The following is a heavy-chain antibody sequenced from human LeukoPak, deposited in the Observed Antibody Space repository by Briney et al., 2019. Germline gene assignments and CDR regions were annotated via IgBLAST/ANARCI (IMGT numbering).Heavy chain of an antibody. V-gene: IGHV3-11*05. CDR2: ISSSSSYT. Sequence: KPGGSLRLSCAASGFTFSDYYMSWIRQAPGKGLEWVSYISSSSSYTNYADSVKGRFTISRDNAKNSLYLQMNSLRAEDTAVYYCAREEIVDWYSDLWGRGTLVTVSS. J-gene: IGHJ2*01. D-gene: IGHD3-22*01. CDR3: AREEIVDWYSDL. CDR1: GFTFSDYY.